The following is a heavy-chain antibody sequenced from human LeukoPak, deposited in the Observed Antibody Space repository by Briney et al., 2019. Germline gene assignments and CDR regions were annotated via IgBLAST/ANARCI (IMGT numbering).Heavy chain of an antibody. Sequence: SETLSLTCTVSGGSISSYYWGWIRQPPGKGLEWIGYIFYRGSTNYNPSLKSRVTISIDTSKNQFSLKLSSVTAADTAVYYCARRGADDYGDYGFDYWGQGTLVTVSS. CDR3: ARRGADDYGDYGFDY. D-gene: IGHD4-17*01. CDR2: IFYRGST. V-gene: IGHV4-59*08. CDR1: GGSISSYY. J-gene: IGHJ4*02.